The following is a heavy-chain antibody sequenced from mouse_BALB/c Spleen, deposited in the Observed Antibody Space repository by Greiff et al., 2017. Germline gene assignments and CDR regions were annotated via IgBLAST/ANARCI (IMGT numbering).Heavy chain of an antibody. CDR2: INPSTGYT. J-gene: IGHJ3*01. D-gene: IGHD3-1*01. Sequence: VQLQQSGAELAKPGASVKMSCKASGYTFTSYWMHWVKQRPGQGLEWIGYINPSTGYTEYNQKFKDKATLTADKSSSTAYMQLSSLSSEDSAVYYCARRAAREGPWFAYWGQGTLVTVSA. V-gene: IGHV1-7*01. CDR1: GYTFTSYW. CDR3: ARRAAREGPWFAY.